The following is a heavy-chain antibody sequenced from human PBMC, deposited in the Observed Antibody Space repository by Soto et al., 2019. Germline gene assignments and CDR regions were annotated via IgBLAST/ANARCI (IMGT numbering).Heavy chain of an antibody. CDR2: INHSGST. CDR3: ARGPYSSGWYPPCEDPKPFDY. D-gene: IGHD6-19*01. J-gene: IGHJ4*02. V-gene: IGHV4-34*01. Sequence: QVQLQQWGAGLLKPSETLSLTCAVYGGSFSGYYWSWIRQPPGKGLEWIGEINHSGSTNYNPSLKGRVTMSVDTSTNQFSLKLSSVTAADTAVYYCARGPYSSGWYPPCEDPKPFDYWGQVTLVTVSS. CDR1: GGSFSGYY.